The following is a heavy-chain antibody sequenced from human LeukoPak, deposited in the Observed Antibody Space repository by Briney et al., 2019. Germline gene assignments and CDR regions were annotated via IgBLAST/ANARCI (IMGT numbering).Heavy chain of an antibody. D-gene: IGHD1-1*01. Sequence: GGSLRLSCAASGFTFSSYAMHWVRQAPGKGLEWVAVISYDGSNKYYADSVKGRFTISRDNSKNTLYLQMNSLRAEDTVVYYCARDGSGDYGMDVWGQGTTVTVSS. J-gene: IGHJ6*02. CDR1: GFTFSSYA. CDR3: ARDGSGDYGMDV. CDR2: ISYDGSNK. V-gene: IGHV3-30-3*01.